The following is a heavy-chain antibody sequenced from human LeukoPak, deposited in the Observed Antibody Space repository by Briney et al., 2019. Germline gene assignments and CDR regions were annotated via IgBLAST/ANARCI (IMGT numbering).Heavy chain of an antibody. CDR1: GFTFSSYG. D-gene: IGHD5-24*01. V-gene: IGHV3-48*03. CDR3: ASPQYYFDY. Sequence: GGSLRLSCAGSGFTFSSYGMHWVRQAPGKGLGWVSHISSSGSTTYYADSVKGRFTISRDNAKNSLYLQMNSLRAEDTAVYYCASPQYYFDYWGQGTLASVSS. J-gene: IGHJ4*02. CDR2: ISSSGSTT.